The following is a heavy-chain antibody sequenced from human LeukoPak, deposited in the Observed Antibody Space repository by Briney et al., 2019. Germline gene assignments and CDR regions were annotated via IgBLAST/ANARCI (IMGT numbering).Heavy chain of an antibody. Sequence: PGGSLRLSCAASGFTFSSYAMHWIRQAPGKGLEYVSGISSNGGSTYYADSVKGRFTISRDNSKNTLYLQMSSLRAEDTAVYYCARGDPIAAAGTGFYYYYYGMDVWGQGATVTVSS. CDR3: ARGDPIAAAGTGFYYYYYGMDV. CDR1: GFTFSSYA. J-gene: IGHJ6*02. D-gene: IGHD6-13*01. V-gene: IGHV3-64D*06. CDR2: ISSNGGST.